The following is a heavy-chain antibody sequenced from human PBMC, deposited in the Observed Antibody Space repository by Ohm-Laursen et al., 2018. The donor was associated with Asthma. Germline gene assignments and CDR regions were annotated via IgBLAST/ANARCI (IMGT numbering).Heavy chain of an antibody. D-gene: IGHD1-26*01. V-gene: IGHV3-30*03. CDR1: GFTFSSYG. J-gene: IGHJ6*02. CDR2: ISYDGSNK. Sequence: SLRLSCAASGFTFSSYGMHWVRQAPGKGLEWVAVISYDGSNKYYADSVKGRFTISRDNSKNTLYLQMNSLRAEDTAVYYCARVVGANYYYYGMDVWSQGTTVTVSS. CDR3: ARVVGANYYYYGMDV.